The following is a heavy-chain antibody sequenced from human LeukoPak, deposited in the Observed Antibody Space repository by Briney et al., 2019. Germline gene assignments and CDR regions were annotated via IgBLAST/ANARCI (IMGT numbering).Heavy chain of an antibody. D-gene: IGHD6-19*01. CDR1: GYTSTDYY. CDR2: VDPEDGET. Sequence: ASVKISCKVSGYTSTDYYMHWVQQAPGKGLEWMGLVDPEDGETIYAEKFQGRVTITADTSTDTAYMELSSLRSEDTAVYYCATYSGWYNHDAFDIWGQGTMVTVSS. J-gene: IGHJ3*02. V-gene: IGHV1-69-2*01. CDR3: ATYSGWYNHDAFDI.